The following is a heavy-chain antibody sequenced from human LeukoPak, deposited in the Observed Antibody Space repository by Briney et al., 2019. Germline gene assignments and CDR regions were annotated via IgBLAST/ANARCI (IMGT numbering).Heavy chain of an antibody. CDR2: IIPLFGTA. CDR3: ARGGIAAAGTFDY. V-gene: IGHV1-69*05. CDR1: GGTFSSYA. D-gene: IGHD6-13*01. Sequence: SVKVSCKASGGTFSSYAISWVRQAPGQGLEWMGGIIPLFGTANYAQKFQGRATVTTDESTSTAYMELSSLRSEDTAVYYCARGGIAAAGTFDYWGQGTLVTVSS. J-gene: IGHJ4*02.